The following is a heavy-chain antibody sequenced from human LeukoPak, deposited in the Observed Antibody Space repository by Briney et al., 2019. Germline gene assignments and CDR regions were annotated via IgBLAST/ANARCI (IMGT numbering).Heavy chain of an antibody. Sequence: PGGSLRLSCAASGFTFSSYSIHWVRQAPGKGLEWVAVISYDGSNKYYADSVKGRFTISRDNSKNTLYLEMNSLRTEDTAVYYCARGGSSSWYSWFDPWGQGTLVTVSS. CDR2: ISYDGSNK. CDR3: ARGGSSSWYSWFDP. D-gene: IGHD6-13*01. V-gene: IGHV3-30*03. CDR1: GFTFSSYS. J-gene: IGHJ5*02.